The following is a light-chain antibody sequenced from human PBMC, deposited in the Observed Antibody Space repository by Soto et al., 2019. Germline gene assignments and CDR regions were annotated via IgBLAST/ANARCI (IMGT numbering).Light chain of an antibody. CDR1: SSDVGGYNY. V-gene: IGLV2-14*01. J-gene: IGLJ1*01. CDR3: SSYTSSSTPHV. Sequence: QSVLTQPASVSGSPGQSITISCTGTSSDVGGYNYVSWYQQHPGKAPKLMIYDVSNRPSGVSNRFSGSKSGNTASLTISGHRAEDEADYYCSSYTSSSTPHVFGTGTKLTVL. CDR2: DVS.